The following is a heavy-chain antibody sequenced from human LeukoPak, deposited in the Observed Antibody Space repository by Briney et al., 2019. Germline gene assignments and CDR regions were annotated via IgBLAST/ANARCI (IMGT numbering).Heavy chain of an antibody. J-gene: IGHJ4*02. Sequence: SETLSLTCAVYGGSFSGYYWSWIRQPPGKGLEWIGEINHSGSTNYNPSLKSRVTISVDTSKNQFSLKLSSVTAADTAVYYWARATMIVAIYYFDYWGQGTLVTVSS. CDR3: ARATMIVAIYYFDY. CDR2: INHSGST. D-gene: IGHD3-22*01. V-gene: IGHV4-34*01. CDR1: GGSFSGYY.